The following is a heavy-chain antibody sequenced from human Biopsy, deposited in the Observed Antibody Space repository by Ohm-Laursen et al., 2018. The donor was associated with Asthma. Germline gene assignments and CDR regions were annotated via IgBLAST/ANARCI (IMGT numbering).Heavy chain of an antibody. CDR2: HDHEEGGT. CDR1: GYSLTDLS. Sequence: ATVKISCKISGYSLTDLSMHWVRQAPGQGLEWMGGHDHEEGGTVNAWRFQGRVTMTEDTSTDTAYMELSSLSSDDTAVYHCASDFPKDYVRYNFQFWGQGTLVTVSS. CDR3: ASDFPKDYVRYNFQF. V-gene: IGHV1-24*01. J-gene: IGHJ4*02. D-gene: IGHD4-17*01.